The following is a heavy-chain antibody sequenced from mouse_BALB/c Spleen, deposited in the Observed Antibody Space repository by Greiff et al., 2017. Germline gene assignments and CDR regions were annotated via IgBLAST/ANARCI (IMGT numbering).Heavy chain of an antibody. J-gene: IGHJ4*01. CDR1: GFTFSDYG. Sequence: EVMLVESGGGLVQPGGSRKLSCAASGFTFSDYGMAWVRQAPGKGPEWVAFISNLAYSIYYADTVTGRFTISRENAKNTLYLEMSSLRSEDTAMYYCARSLYGNYPYYAMDYWGQGTSVTVSS. CDR2: ISNLAYSI. CDR3: ARSLYGNYPYYAMDY. D-gene: IGHD2-1*01. V-gene: IGHV5-15*02.